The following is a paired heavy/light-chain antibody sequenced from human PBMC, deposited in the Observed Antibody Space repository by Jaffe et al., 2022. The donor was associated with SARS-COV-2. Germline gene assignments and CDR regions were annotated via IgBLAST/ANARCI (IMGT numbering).Heavy chain of an antibody. Sequence: QVQLQESGPGLVKPSQTLSLTCTVSDDSISSGGYYWTWIRHLPGKGLEWIGYMYYGGSAYCKASLKSRVTISVDTSKNQVSLRLSSVTAADTAVYYCARGVYYSSGYWPTYYWGQGTLVTVSS. V-gene: IGHV4-31*03. CDR2: MYYGGSA. CDR1: DDSISSGGYY. CDR3: ARGVYYSSGYWPTYY. J-gene: IGHJ4*02. D-gene: IGHD3-22*01.
Light chain of an antibody. CDR2: ESN. CDR1: SANIGMNY. J-gene: IGLJ2*01. Sequence: QSALTQPPSVSAAPGQKVTISCSGSSANIGMNYVSWYQLLPGTAPKLLIYESNKRPSEIPDRFSGSKSGTSATLVITGLQTGDEADYYCVTWDNSLNTGEVVFGGGTKLTVL. V-gene: IGLV1-51*01. CDR3: VTWDNSLNTGEVV.